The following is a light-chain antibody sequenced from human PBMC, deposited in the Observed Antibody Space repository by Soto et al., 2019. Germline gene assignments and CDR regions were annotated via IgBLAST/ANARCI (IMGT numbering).Light chain of an antibody. V-gene: IGKV1D-12*01. CDR3: QQVNSFPLT. CDR1: QGISSC. CDR2: AAS. Sequence: DIQMPQSPSSVSASVGDRVTITCRASQGISSCLAWYQHKPGKVPQLLIYAASSLQSGVPSRFSGSGSGTDFTLTISHLQPEDFATYYCQQVNSFPLTFGGGTEVEIK. J-gene: IGKJ4*01.